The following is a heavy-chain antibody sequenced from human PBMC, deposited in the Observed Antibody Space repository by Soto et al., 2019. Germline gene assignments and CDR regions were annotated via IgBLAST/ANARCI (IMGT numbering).Heavy chain of an antibody. V-gene: IGHV3-30-3*01. CDR1: GFIFSSYA. CDR2: ISYDGSNK. Sequence: QVQLVESGGGVVQPGRSLRLSCAASGFIFSSYAMHWVRQAPGKGLEWVAVISYDGSNKYYADSVKGRFTISRDNSKNTLYLQMNSLRAEDTAVYYCARDREYSSSYREYYYYYGMDVWGQGTTVTVSS. CDR3: ARDREYSSSYREYYYYYGMDV. J-gene: IGHJ6*02. D-gene: IGHD6-6*01.